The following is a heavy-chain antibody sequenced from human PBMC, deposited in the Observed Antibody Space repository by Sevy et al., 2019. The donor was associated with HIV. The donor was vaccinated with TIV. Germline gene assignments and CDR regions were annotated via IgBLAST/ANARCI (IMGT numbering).Heavy chain of an antibody. CDR3: AGENAWGRGYS. J-gene: IGHJ4*02. V-gene: IGHV4-59*08. Sequence: SETLSLTCTVSGGSITSLYWNWIRQPPGKGLEWIANIYYNGHINYNPSLKSRVTLSLDSSKNQFSLRLSSVTAADTAMYYCAGENAWGRGYSWGQGTLVIVSS. CDR2: IYYNGHI. D-gene: IGHD1-26*01. CDR1: GGSITSLY.